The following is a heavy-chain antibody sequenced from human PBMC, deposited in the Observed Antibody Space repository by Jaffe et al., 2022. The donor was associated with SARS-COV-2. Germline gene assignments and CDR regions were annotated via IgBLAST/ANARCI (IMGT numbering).Heavy chain of an antibody. J-gene: IGHJ4*02. D-gene: IGHD5-18*01. CDR3: ARGQRRGYSYGY. CDR1: GGSFSGYS. Sequence: QVQIQQWGAGLLKPSETLSLTCAVYGGSFSGYSWSCIRQPPGKGLEWIGEINHRGSTNYNPSLKSRVTISVDTSKNQFSLKLSSVTAADTAVYYCARGQRRGYSYGYWGQGTLVTVSS. V-gene: IGHV4-34*01. CDR2: INHRGST.